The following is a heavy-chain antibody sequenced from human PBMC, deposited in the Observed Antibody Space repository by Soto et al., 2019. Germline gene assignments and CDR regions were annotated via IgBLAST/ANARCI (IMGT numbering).Heavy chain of an antibody. CDR2: IYSGGST. D-gene: IGHD2-2*01. V-gene: IGHV3-66*01. Sequence: EVQLVESGGGLVQPGGSLRLSCAASGVTVSSNYMSWVRQAPGKGLEWVSVIYSGGSTYYADSVKGRFTISRDNSKNTLYLQMNSLRAEDTAVYYCAREWRDCSSTSCSSWFEPWGQGNLVTVSS. CDR1: GVTVSSNY. CDR3: AREWRDCSSTSCSSWFEP. J-gene: IGHJ5*02.